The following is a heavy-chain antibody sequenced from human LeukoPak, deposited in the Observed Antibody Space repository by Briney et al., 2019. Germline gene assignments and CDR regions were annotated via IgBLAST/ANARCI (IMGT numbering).Heavy chain of an antibody. J-gene: IGHJ4*02. CDR1: VFTLSSYA. V-gene: IGHV3-30*04. CDR3: ARDVIEYSSGNPVDY. D-gene: IGHD6-19*01. CDR2: ISYDGSNE. Sequence: GGSLRLSCAASVFTLSSYAMHWVRQAPGKGREWVAVISYDGSNESYADYVQGRFTISRDNSKKTLYLQMNSLRAEDTAVYYCARDVIEYSSGNPVDYWGQGSLVTVSS.